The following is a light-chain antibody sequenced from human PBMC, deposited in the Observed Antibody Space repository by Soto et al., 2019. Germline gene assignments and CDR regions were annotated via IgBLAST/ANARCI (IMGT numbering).Light chain of an antibody. CDR2: GAS. Sequence: DIQMTPSPSSLSASIGDRVTITCRASQGIGNDLGWYQQKPGKAPKRLIYGASSLQSGVPSRFSGSGSGTEFTLTISSLQPDDFATYFCVQHNTYPRTFGQGTKVDIK. V-gene: IGKV1-17*01. CDR1: QGIGND. CDR3: VQHNTYPRT. J-gene: IGKJ1*01.